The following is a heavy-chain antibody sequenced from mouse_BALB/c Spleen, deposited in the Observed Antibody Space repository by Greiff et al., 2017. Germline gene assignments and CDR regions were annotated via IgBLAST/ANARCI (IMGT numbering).Heavy chain of an antibody. V-gene: IGHV5-4*02. Sequence: EVKLVESGGGLVKPGGSLKLSCAASGFTFSDYYMYWVRQTPEKRLAWVATISDGGSYTYYPDSVKGRFTISRDNAKNNLYLQMSSLKSEDTAMYYCARDRGSYYRFSWFAYWGQGTLVTVSA. D-gene: IGHD2-14*01. CDR1: GFTFSDYY. CDR2: ISDGGSYT. J-gene: IGHJ3*01. CDR3: ARDRGSYYRFSWFAY.